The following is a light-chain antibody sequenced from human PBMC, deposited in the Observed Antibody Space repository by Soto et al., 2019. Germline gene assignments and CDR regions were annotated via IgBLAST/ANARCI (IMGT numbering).Light chain of an antibody. J-gene: IGLJ2*01. CDR1: SSNIGAGYD. CDR3: QSYDSSLSGSV. Sequence: VLTQPPSVSGAPGQRVTISCTGSSSNIGAGYDVHWYQQVPGTAPKLLISDNNNRPSGVPDRFSGSKSGTSASLAIPGLQAEDEADYHCQSYDSSLSGSVFGGGTKVTVL. V-gene: IGLV1-40*01. CDR2: DNN.